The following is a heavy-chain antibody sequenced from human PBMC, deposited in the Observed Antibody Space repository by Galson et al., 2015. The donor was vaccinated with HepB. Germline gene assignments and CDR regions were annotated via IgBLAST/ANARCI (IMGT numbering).Heavy chain of an antibody. CDR2: ISWNSGSI. J-gene: IGHJ4*02. Sequence: SLRLSCAASGFIFDHYAVHWVRHGPGKGLEWVSGISWNSGSIGYADPVKGRFTISRDNAKNSLDLQMNSLGAEDTALYFCAKIITFMTDYYDSSGYYSHWGQGALVTVSP. CDR3: AKIITFMTDYYDSSGYYSH. CDR1: GFIFDHYA. V-gene: IGHV3-9*01. D-gene: IGHD3-22*01.